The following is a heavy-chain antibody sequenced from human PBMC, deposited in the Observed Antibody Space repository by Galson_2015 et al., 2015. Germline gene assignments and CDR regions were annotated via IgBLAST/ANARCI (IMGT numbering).Heavy chain of an antibody. CDR1: GGSISSSSYY. CDR3: ARVGDLFDY. V-gene: IGHV4-39*07. J-gene: IGHJ4*02. Sequence: ETLSLTCTVSGGSISSSSYYWGWIRQPPGKGLEWIGSIYYSGSTYYNPSLKSRVTISVDTSKNQFSLKLSSVTAADTAVYYCARVGDLFDYWGQGTLVTVSS. D-gene: IGHD2-21*01. CDR2: IYYSGST.